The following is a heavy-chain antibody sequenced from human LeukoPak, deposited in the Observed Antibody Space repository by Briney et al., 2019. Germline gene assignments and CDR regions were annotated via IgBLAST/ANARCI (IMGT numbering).Heavy chain of an antibody. Sequence: ASVKVSCKASGYTFTSYDINWVRQATGQGLEWMGWINPSSGNTGYAQKFQSRVTMTTNTSISTGYMELSSLRSEDTAVYYCARAAGLWSIYDAFDIWGQGTMVTVSS. D-gene: IGHD5-18*01. CDR3: ARAAGLWSIYDAFDI. CDR1: GYTFTSYD. J-gene: IGHJ3*02. CDR2: INPSSGNT. V-gene: IGHV1-8*01.